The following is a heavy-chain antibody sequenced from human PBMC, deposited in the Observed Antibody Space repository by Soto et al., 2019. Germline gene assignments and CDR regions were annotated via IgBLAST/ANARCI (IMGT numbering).Heavy chain of an antibody. D-gene: IGHD2-21*01. V-gene: IGHV4-59*12. CDR2: IYYPGST. CDR1: GGSIRGYY. CDR3: ARGRGEFDA. Sequence: SETLSLTCTVSGGSIRGYYWGWIRQPPGKGLEWIGYIYYPGSTNYKPSSGNTNYNPSLRSRVTISIDTSKNQLSLNLRSVSAADTAVYYCARGRGEFDAWGQGTPVTVSS. J-gene: IGHJ5*02.